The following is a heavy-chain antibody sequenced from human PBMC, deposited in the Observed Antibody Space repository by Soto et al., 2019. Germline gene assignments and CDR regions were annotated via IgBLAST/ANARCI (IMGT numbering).Heavy chain of an antibody. J-gene: IGHJ4*02. CDR3: ARGNYDFWSGYYVYFDY. CDR1: GYTFTSYA. Sequence: QVQLVQSGAEVKKPGASVKVSCKASGYTFTSYAMHWVRQAPGQRLEWMGWINAGNGNTKYSQKFQGRVTITRDTSASTAYMELSSLSSEDTAVYYCARGNYDFWSGYYVYFDYWGQGTLVTVSS. D-gene: IGHD3-3*01. CDR2: INAGNGNT. V-gene: IGHV1-3*01.